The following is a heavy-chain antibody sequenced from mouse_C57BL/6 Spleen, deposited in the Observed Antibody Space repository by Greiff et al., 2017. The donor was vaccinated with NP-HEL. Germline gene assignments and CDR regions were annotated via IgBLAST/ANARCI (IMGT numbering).Heavy chain of an antibody. CDR1: GYTFTSYW. Sequence: QVQLQQPGAELVMPGASVKLSCKASGYTFTSYWMHWVKQRPGQGLEGRGERDPDDSDTNYKQKFKGKSTLTVDKSSSTAYMQLSSLTSEDSAVYYCARSGGLRRRDMDYWGQGTSVTVSS. V-gene: IGHV1-69*01. D-gene: IGHD2-4*01. J-gene: IGHJ4*01. CDR2: RDPDDSDT. CDR3: ARSGGLRRRDMDY.